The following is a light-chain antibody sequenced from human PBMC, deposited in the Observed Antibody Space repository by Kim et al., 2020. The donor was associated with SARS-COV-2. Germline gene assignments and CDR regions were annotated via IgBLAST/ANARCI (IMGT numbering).Light chain of an antibody. CDR1: QDISNA. CDR3: QQYKTYPLT. Sequence: DIQMTQSPSSLSASVGDRVTITCRASQDISNALGWFQQKPGKAPKTLIYGTSHLQTGVPSRFSGSGSGTDFALTISSLRPEDFGTYYCQQYKTYPLTFGGGTKLEI. V-gene: IGKV1-16*01. CDR2: GTS. J-gene: IGKJ4*01.